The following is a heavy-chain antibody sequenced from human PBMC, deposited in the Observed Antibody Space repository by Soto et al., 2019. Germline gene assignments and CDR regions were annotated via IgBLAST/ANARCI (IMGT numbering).Heavy chain of an antibody. CDR2: ISAYNGNT. V-gene: IGHV1-18*01. Sequence: ASMKVSCKASGYPFPSYGISWVRKARGQGLEWMGWISAYNGNTNYAQKLQGRVTMTTDTSTSTAYMELRSLRSDDTAVYYCAREYCSSTSCPMRGYWGQGTLVTVSS. CDR1: GYPFPSYG. CDR3: AREYCSSTSCPMRGY. J-gene: IGHJ4*02. D-gene: IGHD2-2*01.